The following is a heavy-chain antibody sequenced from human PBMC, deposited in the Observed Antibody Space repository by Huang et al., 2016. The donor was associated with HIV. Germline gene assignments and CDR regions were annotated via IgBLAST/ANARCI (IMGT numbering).Heavy chain of an antibody. CDR3: ARGQGGYYYYYMDV. CDR2: INHSEST. Sequence: QVQLQQWGAGLLRPSETLSLTCAVYVGSFSGYYVTWIRKPPGKGLEWIAAINHSESTNYNPSLKSRVTISVDTSRNQFSLTLPSVTAADTAVYYCARGQGGYYYYYMDVWGKGTTVTVSS. CDR1: VGSFSGYY. V-gene: IGHV4-34*01. J-gene: IGHJ6*03.